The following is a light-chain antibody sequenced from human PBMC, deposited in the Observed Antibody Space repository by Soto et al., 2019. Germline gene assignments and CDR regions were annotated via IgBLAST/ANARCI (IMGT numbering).Light chain of an antibody. CDR2: DAS. J-gene: IGKJ4*01. V-gene: IGKV1-5*01. CDR1: QSISSW. CDR3: QKYNSYPLN. Sequence: DIQMTHSPSTLSASVLDRVTITFRASQSISSWLAWYQQKPGKAPKLLIYDASSLESGVPSRFSGSGSGTEFTLTISSLQPDDFATYYCQKYNSYPLNFGGGTKVDIK.